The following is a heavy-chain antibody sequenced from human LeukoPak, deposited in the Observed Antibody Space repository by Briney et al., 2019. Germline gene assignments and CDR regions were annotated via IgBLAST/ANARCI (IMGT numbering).Heavy chain of an antibody. CDR2: ISAYNGNT. J-gene: IGHJ3*02. V-gene: IGHV1-18*01. Sequence: ASVKVSCKASGYTFTSYGISWVRQAPGQGLEWMGWISAYNGNTNYAQKLQGRVTMTTDTSTSTAYMELRSLRSDDTAVYYCARDLHVGLLPDAFDIWGQGTMVTVSS. CDR1: GYTFTSYG. D-gene: IGHD2-15*01. CDR3: ARDLHVGLLPDAFDI.